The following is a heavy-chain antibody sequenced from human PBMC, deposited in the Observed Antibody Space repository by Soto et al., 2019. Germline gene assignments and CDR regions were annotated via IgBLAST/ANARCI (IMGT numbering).Heavy chain of an antibody. CDR1: GGSISSYY. V-gene: IGHV4-59*01. CDR3: ARDSGYDLYIDY. CDR2: IYYSGST. D-gene: IGHD5-12*01. J-gene: IGHJ4*02. Sequence: PSETLSLTCTVSGGSISSYYWSWIRQPPGKGLEWIGYIYYSGSTNYNPSLKSRVTISVDTSKNQFSLKLSSVTAADTAVYYCARDSGYDLYIDYWGQGTLVTVSS.